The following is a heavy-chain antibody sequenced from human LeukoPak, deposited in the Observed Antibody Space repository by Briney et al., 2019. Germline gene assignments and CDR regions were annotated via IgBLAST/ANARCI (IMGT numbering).Heavy chain of an antibody. CDR3: ARVAKERVGGVYYFDY. D-gene: IGHD1-1*01. Sequence: SGGSLRLSCAASGFTFSDYDMHWVRQPTGKGLEWVAAIGTAGDTYYTGSVKGRFTISRENAKNSLYLQMNGLRAGDTAVYYCARVAKERVGGVYYFDYWGQGTLVTVSS. CDR1: GFTFSDYD. CDR2: IGTAGDT. V-gene: IGHV3-13*01. J-gene: IGHJ4*02.